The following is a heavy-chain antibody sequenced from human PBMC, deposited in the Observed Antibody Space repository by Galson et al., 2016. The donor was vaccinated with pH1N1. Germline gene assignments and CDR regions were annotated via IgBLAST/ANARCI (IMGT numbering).Heavy chain of an antibody. Sequence: SLRLSCAASGFTFTCYGMHWVRQAPGKGLEWVAFIRYDGTDKYYVDSVKGRFTISRDNSRRTLYPQMNSLRAEDTAVYYCAKMGPRGSVDFYSWDQTDYWGQGSLVTVSS. V-gene: IGHV3-30*02. D-gene: IGHD3-3*01. CDR3: AKMGPRGSVDFYSWDQTDY. J-gene: IGHJ4*02. CDR2: IRYDGTDK. CDR1: GFTFTCYG.